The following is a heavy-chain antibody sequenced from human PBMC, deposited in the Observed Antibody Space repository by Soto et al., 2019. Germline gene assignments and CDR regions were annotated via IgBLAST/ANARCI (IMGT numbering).Heavy chain of an antibody. J-gene: IGHJ6*02. CDR3: ASSALSPQYYGMDV. CDR2: IYHSGNT. V-gene: IGHV4-30-4*01. CDR1: SGSISSGDYY. Sequence: SETLSLTCTVSSGSISSGDYYWSWIRQSPEKGLEWIGCIYHSGNTDYNPSLKSRLTISVDTSKNQFSLGLPSVTAADTAVYYCASSALSPQYYGMDVWGQGTTVTVSS.